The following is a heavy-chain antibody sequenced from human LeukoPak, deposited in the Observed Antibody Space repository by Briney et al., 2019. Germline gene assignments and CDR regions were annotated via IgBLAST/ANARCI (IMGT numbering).Heavy chain of an antibody. V-gene: IGHV3-21*04. J-gene: IGHJ6*03. CDR1: GFTFSSYS. CDR2: ISSSSSYI. D-gene: IGHD3-10*01. CDR3: AEGGAVSSKSIIMVRGTRRYYYNMDV. Sequence: GGSLRLSCAASGFTFSSYSMNWVRQAPGKGLEWVSSISSSSSYIYYADSVKGRFTISRDNSKNTLYLQINSLRAEDTAVYYCAEGGAVSSKSIIMVRGTRRYYYNMDVWGKGTTVTISS.